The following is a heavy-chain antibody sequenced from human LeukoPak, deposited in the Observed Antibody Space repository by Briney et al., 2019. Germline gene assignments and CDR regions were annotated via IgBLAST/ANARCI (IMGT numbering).Heavy chain of an antibody. CDR3: VRQRGASGRINWFAP. D-gene: IGHD3-10*01. V-gene: IGHV5-51*01. CDR2: IYPDGSYT. J-gene: IGHJ5*02. Sequence: GEALKISFETSGYMFSMYWIAWGRQMPGAGLGWVGAIYPDGSYTIYSPSFQGPVAISADKSPEIPYLQLNNLKAPDSALYYSVRQRGASGRINWFAPWGRGTLVTVSS. CDR1: GYMFSMYW.